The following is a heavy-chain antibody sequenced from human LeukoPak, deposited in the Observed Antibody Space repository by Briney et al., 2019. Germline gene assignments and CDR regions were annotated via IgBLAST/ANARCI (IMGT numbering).Heavy chain of an antibody. CDR3: AKPLLELRGDYFDY. Sequence: PGGSLRLSCAASGFTFSSYAMSWVRPAPGKGLEWVSAISAGGGNTYYADSVKGRFTISRDNSKNTLYLQMNSLGAEDTAVYYCAKPLLELRGDYFDYWGQGTLVTVSS. V-gene: IGHV3-23*01. CDR2: ISAGGGNT. CDR1: GFTFSSYA. D-gene: IGHD1-7*01. J-gene: IGHJ4*02.